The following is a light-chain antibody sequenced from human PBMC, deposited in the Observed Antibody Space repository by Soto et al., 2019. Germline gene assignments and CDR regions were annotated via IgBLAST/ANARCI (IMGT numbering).Light chain of an antibody. CDR3: QQYGSSPWT. V-gene: IGKV3-20*01. CDR2: GTS. Sequence: PGERATLSCRASQSVSSSYLAWYQQKPGQAPRLLIYGTSSRATGIPDRFSGSGSGTDFTLTISRLEPEDFAVFYCQQYGSSPWTFGQGTKVEIK. J-gene: IGKJ1*01. CDR1: QSVSSSY.